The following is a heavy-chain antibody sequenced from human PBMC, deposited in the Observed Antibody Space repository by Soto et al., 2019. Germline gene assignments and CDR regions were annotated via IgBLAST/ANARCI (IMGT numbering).Heavy chain of an antibody. Sequence: QVQLVQSGAEVKKPGSSVKVSCKASGGTFSSYSISWVRQAPGQGLEWMGGIIPIFGTANYAQKFQGRVKITADESTGTAYMELSSLRSEDTAVYYCAIEYSSSPPYYPLGYWGQGTLVTVSS. CDR1: GGTFSSYS. J-gene: IGHJ4*02. CDR3: AIEYSSSPPYYPLGY. CDR2: IIPIFGTA. D-gene: IGHD6-6*01. V-gene: IGHV1-69*01.